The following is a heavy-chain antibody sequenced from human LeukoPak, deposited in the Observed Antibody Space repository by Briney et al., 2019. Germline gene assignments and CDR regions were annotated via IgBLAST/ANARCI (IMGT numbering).Heavy chain of an antibody. CDR2: INPNSGGT. J-gene: IGHJ4*02. CDR1: GSAVTGYY. Sequence: ASVKLSCKASGSAVTGYYMDWLRQAPRQGLEWMVWINPNSGGTNYAQKFQGRVTMTRDTSISTVYMELSRLRSDDTSVYYCARMSRWSASSGYYDDGDYWGQGTLVTVSS. V-gene: IGHV1-2*02. CDR3: ARMSRWSASSGYYDDGDY. D-gene: IGHD3-22*01.